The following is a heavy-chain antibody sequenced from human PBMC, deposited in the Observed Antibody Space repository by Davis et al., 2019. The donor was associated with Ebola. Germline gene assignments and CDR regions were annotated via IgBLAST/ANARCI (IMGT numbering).Heavy chain of an antibody. CDR1: GGSISSYY. J-gene: IGHJ4*02. CDR3: AGGRDYGDYEVPLDY. CDR2: IYTSGST. V-gene: IGHV4-4*07. D-gene: IGHD4-17*01. Sequence: PSETLSLTCTVSGGSISSYYWSWIRQPAGKGLEWIGRIYTSGSTNYNPSLKSRVTMSVDTSKNQFSLKLSSVTAADTAVYYCAGGRDYGDYEVPLDYWGQGTLVTVSS.